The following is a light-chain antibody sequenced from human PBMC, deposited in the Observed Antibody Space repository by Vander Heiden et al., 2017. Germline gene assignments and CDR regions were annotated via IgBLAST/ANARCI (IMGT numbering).Light chain of an antibody. CDR2: DNR. Sequence: SYVLTQAPSVSVAPGQTARITCTGNNIGSKSVHWYQQKPGQAPVLVVYDNRDRPSGIPERVSGSNSGNTATLTISRVEAGDEADYYCQLWDSVSDVGVFGGGTKLTVL. V-gene: IGLV3-21*02. CDR3: QLWDSVSDVGV. J-gene: IGLJ2*01. CDR1: NIGSKS.